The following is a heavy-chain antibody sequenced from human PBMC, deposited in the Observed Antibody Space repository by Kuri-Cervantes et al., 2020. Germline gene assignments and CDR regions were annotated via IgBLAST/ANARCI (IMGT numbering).Heavy chain of an antibody. CDR3: ARGYYDSSGYYFSPPFLDY. J-gene: IGHJ4*02. D-gene: IGHD3-22*01. CDR2: INPNSGGT. V-gene: IGHV1-2*02. CDR1: GYTFTGYY. Sequence: ASVKVSCKASGYTFTGYYMHWVRQAPGQGLEWMGWINPNSGGTNYAQKFQGRVAMTRDTSISTAYMELSRLRSDDTAVYYCARGYYDSSGYYFSPPFLDYWGQGTLVTVSS.